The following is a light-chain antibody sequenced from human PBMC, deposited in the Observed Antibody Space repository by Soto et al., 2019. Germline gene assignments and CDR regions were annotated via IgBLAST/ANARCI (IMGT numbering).Light chain of an antibody. J-gene: IGLJ2*01. CDR2: DVS. CDR1: SSGVGGYNY. CDR3: SSYTSSSTLG. V-gene: IGLV2-14*01. Sequence: QSVLTQPASVSGSPGQSITISCTGTSSGVGGYNYVSWYQQHPGKAPKLMIYDVSNRPSGVSNRFSGSKSGNTASLTISGLQAEDEADYYCSSYTSSSTLGFGGGTKLTVL.